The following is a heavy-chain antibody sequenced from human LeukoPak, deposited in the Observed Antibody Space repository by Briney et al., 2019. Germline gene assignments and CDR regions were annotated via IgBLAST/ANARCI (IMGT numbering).Heavy chain of an antibody. D-gene: IGHD1/OR15-1a*01. Sequence: PSETLSLTCTVSGGSISSYYWSWIRQPPGKGLEWIGYFYYSGSNNYNPSLKSRVTISLDTSKNQFALKLSSVTAADTAVYYCARSIIGTRSKFDYWGQGTLVTVSS. V-gene: IGHV4-59*08. CDR1: GGSISSYY. CDR2: FYYSGSN. J-gene: IGHJ4*02. CDR3: ARSIIGTRSKFDY.